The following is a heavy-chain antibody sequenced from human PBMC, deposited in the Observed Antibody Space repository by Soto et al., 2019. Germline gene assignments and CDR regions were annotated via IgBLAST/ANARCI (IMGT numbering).Heavy chain of an antibody. CDR2: INPSGGST. J-gene: IGHJ4*02. Sequence: ASVQVSCKVSGYTFTSHYMHWVRQAPAQGLEWMGIINPSGGSTSYAQKFQGRVTMTRDTSTSTVYMELSSLRSEDTAVYYCARDHNFQKGFVYWGQGTLVTVSS. V-gene: IGHV1-46*01. CDR1: GYTFTSHY. D-gene: IGHD1-20*01. CDR3: ARDHNFQKGFVY.